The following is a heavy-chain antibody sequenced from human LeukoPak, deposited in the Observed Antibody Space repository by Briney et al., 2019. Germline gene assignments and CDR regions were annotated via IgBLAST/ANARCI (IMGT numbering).Heavy chain of an antibody. CDR2: ISGSGGST. CDR3: XXXRAYYDFWSGYTY. V-gene: IGHV3-23*01. Sequence: GGSLRLSCAASGFTFSSYAMSWVRQAPGKGLEWVSAISGSGGSTYYADSVKGRFTISRDNSKNTLYLQMNSLRAEDTAVYYXXXXRAYYDFWSGYTYWGQGTLVTVSS. D-gene: IGHD3-3*01. CDR1: GFTFSSYA. J-gene: IGHJ4*02.